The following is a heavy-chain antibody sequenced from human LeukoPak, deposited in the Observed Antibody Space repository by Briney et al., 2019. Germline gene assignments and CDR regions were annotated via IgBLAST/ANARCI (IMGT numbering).Heavy chain of an antibody. Sequence: GGSLRLSCAASGFTFSSYNMNWVRQAPGKGLEWVSSISSSSSYIYYADSVKGRFTISRDNAKKSLYLQMNSLRAEDTAVYYCARFNSYSGSYGGVGFDYWGQGTLVTVSS. CDR1: GFTFSSYN. CDR3: ARFNSYSGSYGGVGFDY. CDR2: ISSSSSYI. V-gene: IGHV3-21*01. D-gene: IGHD1-26*01. J-gene: IGHJ4*02.